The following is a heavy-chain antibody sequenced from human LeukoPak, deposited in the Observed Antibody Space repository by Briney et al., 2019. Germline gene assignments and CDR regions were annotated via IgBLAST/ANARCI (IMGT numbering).Heavy chain of an antibody. CDR3: ARTHYYDSSGYNYYYYYMDV. Sequence: SETLSLTCTVSGGSISSSSYYWGWIRQPLGKGLEWIGSIYYSGSTYYNPSLKSRVTISVDTSKNQFSLKLSSVTAADTAVYYCARTHYYDSSGYNYYYYYMDVWGKGTTVTVSS. J-gene: IGHJ6*03. D-gene: IGHD3-22*01. CDR2: IYYSGST. CDR1: GGSISSSSYY. V-gene: IGHV4-39*07.